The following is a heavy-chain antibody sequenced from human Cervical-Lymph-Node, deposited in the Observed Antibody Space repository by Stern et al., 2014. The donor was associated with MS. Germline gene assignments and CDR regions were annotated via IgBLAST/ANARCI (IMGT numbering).Heavy chain of an antibody. CDR3: ARDYEDTSMLFDH. D-gene: IGHD2-8*01. CDR1: GFTFSSYG. J-gene: IGHJ4*02. V-gene: IGHV3-30*03. CDR2: ISYDGNHK. Sequence: DQLVEFGGAVVQPGRSLRLSCAASGFTFSSYGMHWVRQAPGKGLEWVTVISYDGNHKYYAASVKGRFTISRDNSKNTLHLQMNSVTPDDTAIYYCARDYEDTSMLFDHWGQGTLVTVSS.